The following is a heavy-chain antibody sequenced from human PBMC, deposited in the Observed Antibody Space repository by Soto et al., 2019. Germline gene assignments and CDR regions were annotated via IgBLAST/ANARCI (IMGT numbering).Heavy chain of an antibody. CDR2: IYHSGST. V-gene: IGHV4-4*02. CDR1: GGSISSSNW. J-gene: IGHJ5*02. Sequence: SETLSLTCAVSGGSISSSNWWSWVRQPPGKGLEWIGEIYHSGSTNYNPSLKSRVTISVDKSKNQFSLKLSSVTAADTAVYYCARDPAGGSGSYSNCFDPWGQGTLVTVSS. CDR3: ARDPAGGSGSYSNCFDP. D-gene: IGHD3-10*01.